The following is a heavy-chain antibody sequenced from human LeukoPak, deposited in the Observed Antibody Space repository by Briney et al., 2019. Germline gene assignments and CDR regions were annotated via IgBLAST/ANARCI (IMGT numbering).Heavy chain of an antibody. V-gene: IGHV1-2*06. CDR3: ARGSCSSTSCYVWPTSTFDY. CDR2: INPNSGGT. J-gene: IGHJ4*02. Sequence: ASVKVSCKASGDTFTGYYMHWVRQAPGQGLEWMGRINPNSGGTNYAQKFQGRVTMTRDTSISTAYMELSRLRSDDTAVYYCARGSCSSTSCYVWPTSTFDYWGQGTLVTVSS. CDR1: GDTFTGYY. D-gene: IGHD2-2*01.